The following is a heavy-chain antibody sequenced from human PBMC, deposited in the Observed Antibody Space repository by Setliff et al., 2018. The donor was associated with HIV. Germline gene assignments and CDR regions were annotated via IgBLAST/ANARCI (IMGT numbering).Heavy chain of an antibody. CDR3: ARVINYYDSSPFDY. J-gene: IGHJ4*02. V-gene: IGHV4-38-2*01. CDR2: IYHSGST. D-gene: IGHD3-22*01. CDR1: GYSISSGYY. Sequence: SETLSLTCAVSGYSISSGYYWGWIRQPPGKGLEWIGSIYHSGSTYYNPSLKSRVTISVDTSKNQFSLKLSSVTAADTAVYYCARVINYYDSSPFDYWGQGTLVTVSS.